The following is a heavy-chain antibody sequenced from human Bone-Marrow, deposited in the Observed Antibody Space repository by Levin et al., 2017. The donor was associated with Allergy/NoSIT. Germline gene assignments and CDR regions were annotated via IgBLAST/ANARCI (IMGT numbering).Heavy chain of an antibody. CDR3: AREGEGIALPTTPLIIDAFDV. CDR1: GFPFNIFT. J-gene: IGHJ3*01. V-gene: IGHV3-48*01. Sequence: PGGSLRLSCAASGFPFNIFTMNWVRQAPGKGLEWVSSITSTGGTIQYADSVKGRFTISRDNGKNSLYLQMRDLRVEDTAVYFCAREGEGIALPTTPLIIDAFDVWGQGTVVTVS. CDR2: ITSTGGTI. D-gene: IGHD1-26*01.